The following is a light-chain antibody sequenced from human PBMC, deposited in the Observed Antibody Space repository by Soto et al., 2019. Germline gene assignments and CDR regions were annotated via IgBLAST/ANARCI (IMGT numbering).Light chain of an antibody. CDR1: QSVSSNY. V-gene: IGKV3-20*01. Sequence: EIVLTQSPGTLSLSPGERATLSCRASQSVSSNYLAWYQQKPGQAPKLLIYGASSGATGIPDRFSGSGSGTDFTLTISRLEPEDFGVYYCQQYGSSPRTFGQGTKVDIK. J-gene: IGKJ1*01. CDR2: GAS. CDR3: QQYGSSPRT.